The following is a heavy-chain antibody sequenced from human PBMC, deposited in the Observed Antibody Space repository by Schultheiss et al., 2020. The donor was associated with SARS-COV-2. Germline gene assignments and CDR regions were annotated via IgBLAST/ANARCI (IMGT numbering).Heavy chain of an antibody. D-gene: IGHD2-8*01. CDR3: AREGGKGYCTNGVCYYYGMDV. V-gene: IGHV1-18*01. CDR2: ISAYNGNT. J-gene: IGHJ6*02. CDR1: GYTFTSYG. Sequence: ASVKVSCKASGYTFTSYGISWVRQAPGQGLEWMGWISAYNGNTNYAQKLQGRVTMTTDTSTSTAYMELRSLRSDDTAVYYCAREGGKGYCTNGVCYYYGMDVWGQGTTVTVSS.